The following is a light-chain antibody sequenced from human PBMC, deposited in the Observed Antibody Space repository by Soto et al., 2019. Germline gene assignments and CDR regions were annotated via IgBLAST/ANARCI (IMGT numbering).Light chain of an antibody. V-gene: IGKV3-11*01. CDR2: DAS. Sequence: EIVLTQSPATLSLSPGERATLSCRASQSVGDYLAWYQRKPGQPPRLLIYDASKRAAGIPARFSGSGSGTDFSLTISSLAPDDFALYYCQHHLKLVTFGGGTEVEIK. J-gene: IGKJ4*01. CDR3: QHHLKLVT. CDR1: QSVGDY.